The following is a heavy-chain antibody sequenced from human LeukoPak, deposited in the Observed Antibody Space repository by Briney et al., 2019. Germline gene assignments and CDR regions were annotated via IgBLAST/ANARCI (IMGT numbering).Heavy chain of an antibody. CDR3: ARDQFATYYDILTGYLLNWFDP. V-gene: IGHV4-39*07. D-gene: IGHD3-9*01. Sequence: SETLSLTCTVSGGSISSSSYYWGWIRQPPGKGLEWIGSIYYSGSTYYNPSLKSRVTISVDTSKNQFSLKLSPVTAADTAVYYCARDQFATYYDILTGYLLNWFDPWGQGTLVTVSS. J-gene: IGHJ5*02. CDR1: GGSISSSSYY. CDR2: IYYSGST.